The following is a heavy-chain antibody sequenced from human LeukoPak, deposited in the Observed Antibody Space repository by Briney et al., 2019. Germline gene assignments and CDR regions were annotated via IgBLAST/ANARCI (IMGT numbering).Heavy chain of an antibody. CDR1: GGSISSSSYY. D-gene: IGHD5-24*01. Sequence: SETLSLTCTVSGGSISSSSYYWSWIRQPPGKGLEWIGEINHSGSTNYNPSLKSRVTISVDTSKNQFSLKLSSVTAADTAVYYCARRERDGYNSRVFDYWGQGTLVTVSS. CDR2: INHSGST. CDR3: ARRERDGYNSRVFDY. V-gene: IGHV4-39*07. J-gene: IGHJ4*02.